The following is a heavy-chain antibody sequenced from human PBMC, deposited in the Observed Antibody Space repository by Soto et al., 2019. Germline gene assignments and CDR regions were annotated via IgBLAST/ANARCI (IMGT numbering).Heavy chain of an antibody. CDR3: AKFDGHPLEYWYLDF. CDR2: IHGGGGAT. J-gene: IGHJ2*01. Sequence: EVQLLESGGGLVQPGGSLRLSCAASGFTFSAYAMGWVRQAPGKGLEWVSTIHGGGGATHYADSVKGRFTISRDDSKNTLYARMNSLRAEATAVYYCAKFDGHPLEYWYLDFWGRGTVVTVSS. V-gene: IGHV3-23*01. D-gene: IGHD1-1*01. CDR1: GFTFSAYA.